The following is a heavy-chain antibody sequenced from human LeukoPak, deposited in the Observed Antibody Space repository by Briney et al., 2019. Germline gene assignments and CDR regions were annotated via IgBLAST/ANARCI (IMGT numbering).Heavy chain of an antibody. CDR1: GGSISSYY. CDR2: IYYSGST. V-gene: IGHV4-59*01. CDR3: ARSILRFFADAFDI. J-gene: IGHJ3*02. D-gene: IGHD3-3*01. Sequence: SETLSLTCTVSGGSISSYYWSWIRRPPGKGLEWIGYIYYSGSTNYNPSLKSRVTISVDTSKNQFSLKLSSVTAADTAVYYCARSILRFFADAFDIWGQGTMVTVSS.